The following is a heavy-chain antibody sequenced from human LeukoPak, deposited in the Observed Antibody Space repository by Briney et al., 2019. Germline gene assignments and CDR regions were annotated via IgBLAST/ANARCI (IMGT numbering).Heavy chain of an antibody. J-gene: IGHJ6*04. CDR1: GYSISSGYY. CDR3: AGAVRYCSSTSCSARYYYYGMDV. V-gene: IGHV4-38-2*01. D-gene: IGHD2-2*01. CDR2: IYHSGST. Sequence: SETLSLTCAVSGYSISSGYYWGWIRQPPGKGLEWIGSIYHSGSTYYNPSLKSRVTISVDTSKNQFSLKLSSVTAADTAVYYCAGAVRYCSSTSCSARYYYYGMDVWGKGTTVTVSS.